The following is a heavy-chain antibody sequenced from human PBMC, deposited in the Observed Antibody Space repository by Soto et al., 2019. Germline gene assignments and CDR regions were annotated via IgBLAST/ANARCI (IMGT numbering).Heavy chain of an antibody. D-gene: IGHD1-1*01. CDR2: IYSGGYT. V-gene: IGHV3-53*01. CDR3: ASEQLAVLRGVLDY. J-gene: IGHJ4*02. CDR1: GFTVSNNY. Sequence: GGSLRLSCAVSGFTVSNNYMSWVRQAPGKGLEGVSVIYSGGYTAYGDSVKGRFTISRDNSKNTLYLQMNSLRADDTAVYYCASEQLAVLRGVLDYWGQGTLVTVSS.